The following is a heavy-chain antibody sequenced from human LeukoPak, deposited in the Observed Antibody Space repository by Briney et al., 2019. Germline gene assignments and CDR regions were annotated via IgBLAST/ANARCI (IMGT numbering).Heavy chain of an antibody. CDR1: GGSISSSNW. D-gene: IGHD3-10*01. V-gene: IGHV4-4*02. J-gene: IGHJ4*02. CDR3: ARLYGPGLFDY. Sequence: PSETLSLTCAVSGGSISSSNWWSWVRQPPGKGLEWIGEIYHSGSTNYNPSLKSRVTISEDKSKNQFSLKLSSVTAADTAVYYCARLYGPGLFDYWGQGTLVTVSS. CDR2: IYHSGST.